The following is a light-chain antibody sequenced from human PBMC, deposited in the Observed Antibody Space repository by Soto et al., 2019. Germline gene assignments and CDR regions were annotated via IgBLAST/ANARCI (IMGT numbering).Light chain of an antibody. Sequence: DIQMTQSPSSVSASVGDRVTITCRASQGIGRWLAWYQQKPGKAPMLLIYAASSLQSGVPSRFSGSGSGTDFTLTISSLQPEDFATYHCQQANSFPPTVGGGTKVEIQ. CDR1: QGIGRW. CDR3: QQANSFPPT. V-gene: IGKV1D-12*01. J-gene: IGKJ4*01. CDR2: AAS.